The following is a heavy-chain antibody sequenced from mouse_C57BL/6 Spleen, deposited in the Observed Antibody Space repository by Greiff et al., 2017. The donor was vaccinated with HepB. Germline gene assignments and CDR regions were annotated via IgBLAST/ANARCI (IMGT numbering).Heavy chain of an antibody. V-gene: IGHV1-52*01. J-gene: IGHJ2*01. CDR2: IDPSDSET. CDR1: GYTFTSYW. Sequence: QVQLQQSGAELVRPGSSVKLSCKASGYTFTSYWMHWVKQRPIQGLEWIGNIDPSDSETHYNQKFKDKATLTVDKSSSTAYMQLSSLTSEDSAVYYCARRGSYYFDYWGQGTTLTVSS. CDR3: ARRGSYYFDY.